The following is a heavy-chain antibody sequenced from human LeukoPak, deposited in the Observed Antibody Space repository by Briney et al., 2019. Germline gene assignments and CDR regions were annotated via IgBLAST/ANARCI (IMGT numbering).Heavy chain of an antibody. CDR2: IVGGGRTST. J-gene: IGHJ4*02. CDR3: ASDGYCSSTSCYPLGY. D-gene: IGHD2-2*01. V-gene: IGHV3-48*04. Sequence: GGSLRLSCEASGFTFSRYNMIWVRQAPGRGLEWVSYIVGGGRTSTYYADSVKGRFTISRDNAKNSLYLQMNSLRAEDTAVYYCASDGYCSSTSCYPLGYWGQGTLVTVSS. CDR1: GFTFSRYN.